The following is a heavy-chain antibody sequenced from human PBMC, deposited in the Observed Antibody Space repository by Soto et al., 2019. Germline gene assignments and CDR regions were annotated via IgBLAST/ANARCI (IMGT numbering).Heavy chain of an antibody. CDR2: IIPILGIA. CDR3: AREQVILGTYGMDV. CDR1: GGTFSSYT. J-gene: IGHJ6*02. D-gene: IGHD2-15*01. Sequence: QVQLVQSGAEVKKPGSSVKVSCKASGGTFSSYTISWVRQAPGRGLEWRGRIIPILGIADYAQNFQGRVTITADKSTSTAYMELSSLRSEDTGVYYCAREQVILGTYGMDVWGQGTTVTVSS. V-gene: IGHV1-69*08.